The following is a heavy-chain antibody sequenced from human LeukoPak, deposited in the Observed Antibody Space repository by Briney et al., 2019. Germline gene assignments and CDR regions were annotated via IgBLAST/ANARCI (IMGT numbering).Heavy chain of an antibody. CDR3: ARDVRYYYESDGYYFDY. CDR1: GGSISSYY. D-gene: IGHD3-22*01. CDR2: IYYSGST. Sequence: SETLSLTCTVSGGSISSYYWSWIRQPPGKGLEWIGYIYYSGSTDYNPSLKSRVIMSLDTSRHQVSLKLTSVTAADTAIYYCARDVRYYYESDGYYFDYWGQGTRVTVSS. V-gene: IGHV4-59*01. J-gene: IGHJ4*02.